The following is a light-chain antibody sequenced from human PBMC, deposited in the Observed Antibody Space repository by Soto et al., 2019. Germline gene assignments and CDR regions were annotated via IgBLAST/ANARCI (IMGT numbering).Light chain of an antibody. CDR3: ATWDGSLNGWV. CDR2: RDN. Sequence: QLVLTQPPSASGTPGQRVTISCSGSSSNIGRDSVSWYQQLPGTAPKLLIYRDNQRPSGVPDRFSGSKSGTSASLAISGLQSEDEADYYCATWDGSLNGWVIGGGTKVTVL. CDR1: SSNIGRDS. J-gene: IGLJ3*02. V-gene: IGLV1-44*01.